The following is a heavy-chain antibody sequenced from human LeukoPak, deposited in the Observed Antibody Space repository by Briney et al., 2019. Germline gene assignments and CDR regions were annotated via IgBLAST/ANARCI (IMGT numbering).Heavy chain of an antibody. D-gene: IGHD4-11*01. V-gene: IGHV4-61*02. CDR2: SYSSGRT. Sequence: PSETLSLTCTVSGDSMSSDSYFWRWIRQPAGQGLEWIGRSYSSGRTYYNPSLKRRVTISLDTSRNQFSLKLSSVTAADTAVYFCATARADYGNYNSFYYMDVWGNGTTVTVSS. J-gene: IGHJ6*03. CDR3: ATARADYGNYNSFYYMDV. CDR1: GDSMSSDSYF.